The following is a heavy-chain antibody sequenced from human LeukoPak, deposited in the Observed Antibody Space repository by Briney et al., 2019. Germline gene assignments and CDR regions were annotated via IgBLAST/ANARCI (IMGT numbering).Heavy chain of an antibody. CDR2: IYSGGST. CDR1: GFTVSSNY. CDR3: ARDDGDYFFDY. D-gene: IGHD4-17*01. Sequence: GGSLRLSCAASGFTVSSNYMSWVRQAPGKGLDWVSVIYSGGSTYYADSVKGRFTISRDNSKNTLYLQMNSLRAEDTAVYYCARDDGDYFFDYWGQGTLVTVSS. J-gene: IGHJ4*02. V-gene: IGHV3-53*01.